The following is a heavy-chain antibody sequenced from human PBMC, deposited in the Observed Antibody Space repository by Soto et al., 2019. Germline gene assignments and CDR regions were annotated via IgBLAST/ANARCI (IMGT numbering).Heavy chain of an antibody. Sequence: QVQLVQSGAEVKKPESSVKVSCKAPGGTFSTYAISWVRQAPGQGLEWMGGIIPMFGTANYAQRFQDRVTITADEPTNTVYLELSGLRSEDTAVYSCASGIQLWLRRINTGYSGWGQGTLVTVSS. CDR3: ASGIQLWLRRINTGYSG. V-gene: IGHV1-69*12. CDR2: IIPMFGTA. CDR1: GGTFSTYA. J-gene: IGHJ4*02. D-gene: IGHD5-18*01.